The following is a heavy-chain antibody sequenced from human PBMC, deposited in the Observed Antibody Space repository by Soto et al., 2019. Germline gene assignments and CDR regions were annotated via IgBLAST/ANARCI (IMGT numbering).Heavy chain of an antibody. CDR1: GGSISSGGYY. CDR3: ARTPPWRNMVRGVMANYYGMDV. CDR2: IYYSGST. D-gene: IGHD3-10*01. Sequence: SETLSLTCTVSGGSISSGGYYWSWIRQHPGKGLEWIGYIYYSGSTYYNPSLKSRVTVSVDTSKNQFSLKLSSVTAADTAVYYCARTPPWRNMVRGVMANYYGMDVWGQGTTVTVSS. J-gene: IGHJ6*02. V-gene: IGHV4-31*03.